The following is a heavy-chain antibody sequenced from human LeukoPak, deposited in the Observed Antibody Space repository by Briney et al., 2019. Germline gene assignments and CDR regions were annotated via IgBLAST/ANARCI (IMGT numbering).Heavy chain of an antibody. J-gene: IGHJ4*02. Sequence: GASVKVSCKASGYTFTSYYMHWVRQAPGQGLEWMGIINPSGGSTGSAQRFQGRVTMPRDTSTSTVYMELNSLRSEDTAVYYCARERHSGHGRDFDYWGQGTLVTVSS. CDR2: INPSGGST. V-gene: IGHV1-46*01. CDR3: ARERHSGHGRDFDY. CDR1: GYTFTSYY. D-gene: IGHD5-12*01.